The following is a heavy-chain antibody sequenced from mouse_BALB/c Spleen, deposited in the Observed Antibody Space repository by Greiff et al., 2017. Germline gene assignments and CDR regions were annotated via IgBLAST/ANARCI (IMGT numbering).Heavy chain of an antibody. D-gene: IGHD1-1*01. J-gene: IGHJ2*01. V-gene: IGHV1-7*01. CDR3: ARSAPITTVVAGDFDY. CDR2: INPSTGYT. CDR1: GYTFTSYW. Sequence: QVQLQQSGAELAKPGASVKMSCKASGYTFTSYWMHWVKQRPGQGLEWIGYINPSTGYTEYNQKFKDKATLTADKSSSTAYMQLSSLTSEDSAVYYCARSAPITTVVAGDFDYWGQGTTLTVSS.